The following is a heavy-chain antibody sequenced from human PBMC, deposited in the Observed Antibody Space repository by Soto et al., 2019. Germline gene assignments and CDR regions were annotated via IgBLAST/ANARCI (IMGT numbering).Heavy chain of an antibody. D-gene: IGHD3-22*01. CDR3: TTDPVTMIVVVPSSG. V-gene: IGHV3-15*01. J-gene: IGHJ4*02. CDR1: GFTFTNAW. Sequence: LRLSCAASGFTFTNAWMSWVRQAPGKGLEWVARIKSKADGGTTDYATPVKGRFTISRDDSKNTLYLQMNSLKTEDTAVYYCTTDPVTMIVVVPSSGWGQGTLVTVSS. CDR2: IKSKADGGTT.